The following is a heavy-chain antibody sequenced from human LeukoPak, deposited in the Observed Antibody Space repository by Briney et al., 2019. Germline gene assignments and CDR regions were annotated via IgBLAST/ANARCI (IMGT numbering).Heavy chain of an antibody. Sequence: SETLSLTCTVSGGSISSSSYYWGWIRQPPGKGLEWIGSIYYSGSTYYNPSLKSRVTISVDTSKNQFSLKLSSVTAADTAVYYCAAEGRGYYFWFDPWGQGTLVTVSS. CDR1: GGSISSSSYY. V-gene: IGHV4-39*07. CDR3: AAEGRGYYFWFDP. D-gene: IGHD3-3*01. CDR2: IYYSGST. J-gene: IGHJ5*02.